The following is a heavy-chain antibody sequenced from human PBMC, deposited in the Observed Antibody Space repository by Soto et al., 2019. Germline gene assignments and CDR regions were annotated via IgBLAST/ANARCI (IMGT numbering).Heavy chain of an antibody. D-gene: IGHD4-17*01. CDR3: ARYGDYIEYYFDY. J-gene: IGHJ4*02. Sequence: SETLSLTCTVSGGSISSYYWSWIRQPPGKGLEWIGYIYYSGSTNYNPSLKSRVTISVDTSKNQFSLKLSSVTAADTAVYYCARYGDYIEYYFDYWGQGTLVTVSS. V-gene: IGHV4-59*08. CDR2: IYYSGST. CDR1: GGSISSYY.